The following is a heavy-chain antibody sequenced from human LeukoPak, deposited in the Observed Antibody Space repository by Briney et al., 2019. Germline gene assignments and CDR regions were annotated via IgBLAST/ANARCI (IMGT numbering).Heavy chain of an antibody. Sequence: GGSLRLSCEASTFIFSASSMHWVRQAPGEGLQWISSISSSSTYIYYADSVKGRFTISRDNAKNSVYLQMNSLRADDTAVYYCARLSYDSGTHYTCYEYWGQGTLVTVSS. CDR3: ARLSYDSGTHYTCYEY. V-gene: IGHV3-21*01. CDR2: ISSSSTYI. J-gene: IGHJ4*02. CDR1: TFIFSASS. D-gene: IGHD3-10*01.